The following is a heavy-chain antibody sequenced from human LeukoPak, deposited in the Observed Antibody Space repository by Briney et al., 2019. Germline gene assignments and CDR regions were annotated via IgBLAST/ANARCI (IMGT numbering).Heavy chain of an antibody. CDR2: IYYSGST. J-gene: IGHJ4*02. CDR3: ARVPRIAAAGTAFDY. V-gene: IGHV4-61*01. Sequence: SETLSLTCTVSGVSISSSNSYWSWIRQPPGKGLEWIGYIYYSGSTNYNPSLKSRVTISVDTSKNQFSLKLSSVTAADTAVYYCARVPRIAAAGTAFDYWGQGTLVTVSS. D-gene: IGHD6-13*01. CDR1: GVSISSSNSY.